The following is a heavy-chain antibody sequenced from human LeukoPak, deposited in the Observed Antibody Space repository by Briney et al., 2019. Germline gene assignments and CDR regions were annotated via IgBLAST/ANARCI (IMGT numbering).Heavy chain of an antibody. CDR1: GGSISSGSYY. Sequence: SQTLSLTCTVSGGSISSGSYYWSWIRQPAGKGLEWIGRIYTSGSTNYNPSLKSRVTISVDTSKNQFPLKLSSVTAADTAVYYCARDVDTAMDNAFDIWGQGTMVTVSS. CDR2: IYTSGST. D-gene: IGHD5-18*01. V-gene: IGHV4-61*02. J-gene: IGHJ3*02. CDR3: ARDVDTAMDNAFDI.